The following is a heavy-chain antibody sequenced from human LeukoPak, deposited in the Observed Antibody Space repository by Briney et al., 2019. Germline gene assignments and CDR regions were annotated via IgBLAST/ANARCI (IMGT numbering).Heavy chain of an antibody. V-gene: IGHV3-23*01. Sequence: GGSLRLSCAASGLTFSSQAMSWVRQAPGKGLEWVSAISGSGGSTYYADSVKGRFTISRDNSKNTLYLQMNSLRAEDTAVYYCAKAYCSRTSCYADYWGQGTLVTVSS. CDR1: GLTFSSQA. J-gene: IGHJ4*02. D-gene: IGHD2-2*01. CDR2: ISGSGGST. CDR3: AKAYCSRTSCYADY.